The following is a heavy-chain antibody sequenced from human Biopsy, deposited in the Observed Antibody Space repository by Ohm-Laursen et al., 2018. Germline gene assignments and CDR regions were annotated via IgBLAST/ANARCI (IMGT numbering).Heavy chain of an antibody. CDR3: ILEGTGFDN. D-gene: IGHD3-10*01. CDR2: IRSKAKSYAT. CDR1: GFTFSASA. Sequence: SLRLSYAASGFTFSASAVHWVRQASGKGLEWVGRIRSKAKSYATAYAASVTGRFTISRDDSKNTTYLQMNSLKTEDTAVYSCILEGTGFDNWGQGTLVTVSS. J-gene: IGHJ4*02. V-gene: IGHV3-73*01.